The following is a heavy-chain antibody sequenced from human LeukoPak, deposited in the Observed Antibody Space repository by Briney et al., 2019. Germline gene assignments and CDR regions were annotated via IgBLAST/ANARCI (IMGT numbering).Heavy chain of an antibody. V-gene: IGHV4-39*07. Sequence: PSETLSLTCTVSGDSISSSSYYLGWIRQPPGKGLEWIGSFSYSGSTYYNPSLKSRVTISVDTSKNQFSLKLSSVTAADTAVYYCARDRTVVVVVAATQAHWFDPWGQGTLVTVSS. D-gene: IGHD2-15*01. CDR3: ARDRTVVVVVAATQAHWFDP. J-gene: IGHJ5*02. CDR2: FSYSGST. CDR1: GDSISSSSYY.